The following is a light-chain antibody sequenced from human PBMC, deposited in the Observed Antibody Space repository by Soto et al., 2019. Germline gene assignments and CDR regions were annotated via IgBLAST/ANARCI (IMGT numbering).Light chain of an antibody. CDR1: QHIGDF. J-gene: IGKJ1*01. Sequence: DIQMTQSTSSLSASAGDRVTITCRARQHIGDFLNWYQQTPGKAPKLLIFGASNLHIGVPSRFSGSGSGTEFTLTINNLQREDFATYYCQESFFTLGTFGRGTKVDIK. CDR3: QESFFTLGT. CDR2: GAS. V-gene: IGKV1-39*01.